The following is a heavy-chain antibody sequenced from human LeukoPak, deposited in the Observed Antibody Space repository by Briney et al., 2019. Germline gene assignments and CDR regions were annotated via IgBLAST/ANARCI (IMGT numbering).Heavy chain of an antibody. V-gene: IGHV4-34*01. CDR3: ARGQYRTDSSSWH. D-gene: IGHD6-13*01. CDR2: IIDSGTT. CDR1: GGHFSGYY. J-gene: IGHJ4*02. Sequence: SETLSLTCAVYGGHFSGYYWSWLRQPPGKGLEWIGEIIDSGTTNYNPSLKSRVTISIDTSKNQFSLKLSSVTAADTAVYYCARGQYRTDSSSWHWGQGTLVTVSS.